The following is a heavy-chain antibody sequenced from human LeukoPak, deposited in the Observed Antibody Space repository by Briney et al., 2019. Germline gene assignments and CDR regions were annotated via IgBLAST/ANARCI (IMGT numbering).Heavy chain of an antibody. D-gene: IGHD3-10*01. V-gene: IGHV4-4*07. CDR3: ARGRYASGSYYMDY. CDR2: IFTSGST. J-gene: IGHJ4*02. Sequence: PSETLSLTCTVSKGSISSFYWSWIRQPAGKGLEWIGRIFTSGSTNYNPSLKSRVTMSADTSKNQFSLKLTSVTAADTAVYYCARGRYASGSYYMDYWGQGTLVTVSS. CDR1: KGSISSFY.